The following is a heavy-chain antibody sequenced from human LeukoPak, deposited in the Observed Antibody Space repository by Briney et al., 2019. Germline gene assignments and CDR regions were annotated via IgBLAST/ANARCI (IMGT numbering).Heavy chain of an antibody. D-gene: IGHD3-22*01. CDR3: ASRGDTMIVIH. CDR2: ILYDGSSK. J-gene: IGHJ1*01. V-gene: IGHV3-30*02. Sequence: PGGSLRLSCAASGFTFSHYGMHWVRQAPGKGLEWVALILYDGSSKYHSDSVRGRFTISRDNSKNTVYLQMNSLRAEDTAVYYCASRGDTMIVIHWGQGTLVTVSS. CDR1: GFTFSHYG.